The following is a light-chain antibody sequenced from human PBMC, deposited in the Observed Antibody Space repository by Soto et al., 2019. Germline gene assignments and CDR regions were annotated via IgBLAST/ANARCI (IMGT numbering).Light chain of an antibody. CDR3: QAWDGSSYV. V-gene: IGLV3-1*01. CDR2: QDT. CDR1: KLGDKY. J-gene: IGLJ1*01. Sequence: SYELTQAPSVSVSPGQTASITCSGYKLGDKYIYWYRHVPGQSPVLVIYQDTKRPSGIPERFSGSNSGNTATLTISGTQAMDEADYYCQAWDGSSYVFGTGTKLTVL.